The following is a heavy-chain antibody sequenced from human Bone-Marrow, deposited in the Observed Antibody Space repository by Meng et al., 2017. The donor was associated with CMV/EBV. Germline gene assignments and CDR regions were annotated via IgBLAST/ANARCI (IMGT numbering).Heavy chain of an antibody. V-gene: IGHV3-53*05. CDR3: AKDLRGWNYAILGAFDI. J-gene: IGHJ3*02. CDR2: IYSGGST. D-gene: IGHD1-7*01. CDR1: GFTVSSNY. Sequence: GESLKISCAASGFTVSSNYMSWVRQAPGKGLEWVSVIYSGGSTYYADSVKGRFTISRDNSKNTLYLQMNSLRAEDTAVYYCAKDLRGWNYAILGAFDIWGQGTMVTVSS.